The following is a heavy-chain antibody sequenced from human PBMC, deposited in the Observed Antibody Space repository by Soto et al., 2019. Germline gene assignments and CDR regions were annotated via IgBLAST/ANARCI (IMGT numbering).Heavy chain of an antibody. CDR3: ATRMTTAPY. J-gene: IGHJ4*02. V-gene: IGHV3-66*01. Sequence: EVRLVQSGGGLVQPGGSLRLSCAASLFIVSDNYMSWVRQAPGKGLEWVSLIYSGGGTDYAESVKGRFTISRDNSKNTLYLQMPSLKAEDTGIYYCATRMTTAPYWGQGAVVTVSS. D-gene: IGHD4-17*01. CDR1: LFIVSDNY. CDR2: IYSGGGT.